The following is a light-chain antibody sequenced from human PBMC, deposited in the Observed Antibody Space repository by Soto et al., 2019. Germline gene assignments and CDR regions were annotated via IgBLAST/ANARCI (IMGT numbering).Light chain of an antibody. Sequence: GLTQSAGALSLSPGERATLSCRASQAFXNNYLAWYQQKPGQAPGLLXDDASSSATGSPDRLSGSGSGTDFTRTIDRMEPDYCDCYHWQHYGTSPRTFGGGTKVDI. V-gene: IGKV3-20*01. CDR1: QAFXNNY. CDR3: QHYGTSPRT. CDR2: DAS. J-gene: IGKJ4*01.